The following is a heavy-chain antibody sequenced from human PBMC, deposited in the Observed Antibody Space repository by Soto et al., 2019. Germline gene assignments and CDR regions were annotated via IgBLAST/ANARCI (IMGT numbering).Heavy chain of an antibody. V-gene: IGHV3-30*03. J-gene: IGHJ4*02. CDR3: ARVQGDYGHNLLSY. D-gene: IGHD4-17*01. CDR1: GFTFSNYA. CDR2: VSHDGTNT. Sequence: QVRLMESGGGVVQPGRSLRLSCAASGFTFSNYAMHWVRQAPGQGLVWVADVSHDGTNTYYADSVKGRFTVSRDNSKNTLFLQMNSLTPQDTAVYFCARVQGDYGHNLLSYWGQGTLVTVSS.